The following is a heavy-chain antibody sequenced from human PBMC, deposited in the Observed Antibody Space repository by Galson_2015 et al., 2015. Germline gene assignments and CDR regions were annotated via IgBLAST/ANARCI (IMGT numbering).Heavy chain of an antibody. D-gene: IGHD3-22*01. V-gene: IGHV3-23*01. CDR2: VSGSGGST. Sequence: SLRLSCAASGFTFSSYAMSWVRQAPGKGLEWVSAVSGSGGSTYYADSVKGRFTISRDNSKNTLYLQMNSLRVEDTAVYYCAKVWDYDSSGYFGYFDYWGQGTLVTVSS. CDR3: AKVWDYDSSGYFGYFDY. CDR1: GFTFSSYA. J-gene: IGHJ4*02.